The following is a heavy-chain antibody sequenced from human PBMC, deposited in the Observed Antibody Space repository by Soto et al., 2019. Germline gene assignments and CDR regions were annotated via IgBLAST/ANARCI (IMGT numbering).Heavy chain of an antibody. CDR1: GYTFTSYG. CDR2: ISAYNGNT. Sequence: ASVKVSCKASGYTFTSYGISWVRRAPGQGLEWMGWISAYNGNTNYAQKLQGRVTMTTDTSTSTAYMELRSLRSDDTAMYYCARDGALGENYSYYGMDVWGQGTTVTV. D-gene: IGHD3-16*01. CDR3: ARDGALGENYSYYGMDV. V-gene: IGHV1-18*01. J-gene: IGHJ6*02.